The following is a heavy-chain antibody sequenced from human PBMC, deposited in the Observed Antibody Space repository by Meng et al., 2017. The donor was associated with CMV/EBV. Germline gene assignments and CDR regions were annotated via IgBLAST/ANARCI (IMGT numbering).Heavy chain of an antibody. V-gene: IGHV3-33*06. CDR3: AKVRRVVTKGSDYGMDV. CDR2: IWYDGSNK. D-gene: IGHD3-3*01. CDR1: GFTFSSYG. Sequence: SLKISCAASGFTFSSYGMHWVRQAPGKGLEWVAVIWYDGSNKYYADSVKGRFTISRDNSKNTLYLQMNSLRAEDTAVYYCAKVRRVVTKGSDYGMDVWGQGTTVTVSS. J-gene: IGHJ6*02.